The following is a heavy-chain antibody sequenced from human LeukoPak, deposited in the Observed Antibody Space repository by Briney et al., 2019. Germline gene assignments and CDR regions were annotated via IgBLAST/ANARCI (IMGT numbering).Heavy chain of an antibody. CDR1: GGSISSYC. J-gene: IGHJ3*02. CDR2: IYTSGST. CDR3: ARLSRWDDGAFDI. Sequence: SETLSLTCTVSGGSISSYCWSWIRQPPGKGLEWIGYIYTSGSTNYNPSLKSRVTISVDTSKNQFSLKLSSVTAADTAVYYCARLSRWDDGAFDIWGQGTMVTVSS. V-gene: IGHV4-4*09. D-gene: IGHD1-26*01.